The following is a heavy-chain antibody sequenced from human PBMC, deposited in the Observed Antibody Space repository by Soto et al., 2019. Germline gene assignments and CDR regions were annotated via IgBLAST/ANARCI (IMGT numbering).Heavy chain of an antibody. CDR1: GFTFSSYG. Sequence: VQLVESGGGVVQPGRSLRLSCAASGFTFSSYGMHWVRQAPGKGLEWVAVISYDGSNKYYADSVKGRFTISRDNSKNTLYLQMNSLRAEDTAVYYCAKGSASGWDYNYYYYYGMDVWGQGTTVTVSS. CDR2: ISYDGSNK. CDR3: AKGSASGWDYNYYYYYGMDV. J-gene: IGHJ6*02. D-gene: IGHD6-19*01. V-gene: IGHV3-30*18.